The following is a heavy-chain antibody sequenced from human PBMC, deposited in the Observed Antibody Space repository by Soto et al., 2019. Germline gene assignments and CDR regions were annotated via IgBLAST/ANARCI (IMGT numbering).Heavy chain of an antibody. CDR2: ISGSAATT. CDR1: GFTFSSYA. CDR3: ARGPRYCSGYSCDYYMYV. J-gene: IGHJ6*03. D-gene: IGHD2-15*01. V-gene: IGHV3-23*01. Sequence: EVQLLESGGGLVQPGGSLRLSCAASGFTFSSYAMSWVRQAPGKGLEWVSAISGSAATTFYADSVKGRFTVSRDNSTNTLYLQMNSLRAEDTAVYYCARGPRYCSGYSCDYYMYVWGKGTTVTVSS.